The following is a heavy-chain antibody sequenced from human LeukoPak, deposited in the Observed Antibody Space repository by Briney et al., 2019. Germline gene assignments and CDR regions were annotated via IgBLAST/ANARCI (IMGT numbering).Heavy chain of an antibody. CDR1: GGSISSYY. J-gene: IGHJ4*02. CDR2: IYTSGST. V-gene: IGHV4-4*07. Sequence: PSETLSLTCTVSGGSISSYYWSWIRQPAGKGLEWIGRIYTSGSTNYDPSLKSRVTMSVDTSENQFSLKLSSVTAADTAVYYCAREFHYDFWSGYWTYFDYWGQGTLVTVSS. CDR3: AREFHYDFWSGYWTYFDY. D-gene: IGHD3-3*01.